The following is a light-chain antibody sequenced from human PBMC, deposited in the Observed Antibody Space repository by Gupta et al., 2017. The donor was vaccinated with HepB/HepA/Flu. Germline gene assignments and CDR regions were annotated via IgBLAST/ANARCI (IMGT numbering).Light chain of an antibody. V-gene: IGLV3-1*01. CDR3: QAWDNSAHVV. Sequence: SFDVSQPPSVSVSPGQTASITCSGDKLGNKYASWYQQKPGQSPVLVIYQNCRRPSGIPERFSGSNSGNTATLTISGTQAVDEADYYCQAWDNSAHVVFGGGIKLTVL. CDR2: QNC. CDR1: KLGNKY. J-gene: IGLJ2*01.